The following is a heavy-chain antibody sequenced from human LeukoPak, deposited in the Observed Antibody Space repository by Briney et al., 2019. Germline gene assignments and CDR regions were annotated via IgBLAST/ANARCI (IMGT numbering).Heavy chain of an antibody. CDR1: GFTFSSYG. Sequence: GGSPRLSCAASGFTFSSYGMHWVRQAPGKGLEWVAFIRSDGSNKYYADSVKGRFTISRDNSKNTLYLEINSLRAEDTAVYYCAKTPSNSWGLFDYWGQGTLVTVSS. CDR2: IRSDGSNK. D-gene: IGHD6-13*01. V-gene: IGHV3-30*02. CDR3: AKTPSNSWGLFDY. J-gene: IGHJ4*02.